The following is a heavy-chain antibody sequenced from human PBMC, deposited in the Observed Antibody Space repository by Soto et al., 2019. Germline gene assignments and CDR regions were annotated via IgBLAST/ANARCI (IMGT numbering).Heavy chain of an antibody. V-gene: IGHV4-34*01. D-gene: IGHD2-15*01. CDR2: VNHGGST. CDR1: GGSFSGFF. J-gene: IGHJ4*02. Sequence: SQTLSRTCAVCGGSFSGFFLGWIRQHPGKGLEWIGEVNHGGSTNYNPSLKSRVTISSDTSKNHFSLTLRSVTAAATAVYFCARAAVAASGPFDKWGQGALVIVSS. CDR3: ARAAVAASGPFDK.